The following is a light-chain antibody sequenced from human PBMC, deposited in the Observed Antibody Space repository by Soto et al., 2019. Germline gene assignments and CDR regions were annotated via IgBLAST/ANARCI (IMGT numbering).Light chain of an antibody. CDR2: YDS. CDR1: NIGSKS. J-gene: IGLJ7*01. V-gene: IGLV3-21*04. CDR3: QVWDSSSFHAV. Sequence: SYELTQPPSVSVAPGKTARITCGGNNIGSKSVHWYQQKPGEAPEVVIYYDSDRPSGIPERFSGSNSGNTATLTISRVEAGDEADYYCQVWDSSSFHAVFGGGTHLTVL.